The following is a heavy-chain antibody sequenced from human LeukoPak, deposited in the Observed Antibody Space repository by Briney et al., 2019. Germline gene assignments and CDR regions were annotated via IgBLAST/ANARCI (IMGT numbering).Heavy chain of an antibody. Sequence: GGSLRLSCAASGFTFRNYVIHWVRQAPGKGLEWVAVTSSDLNVKLYADSVKGRFTISRDNSKNTLYLQLNSLRAEDTAVYYCARDLGYCTNGVCHTRFDYWGQGTLVAVSS. CDR3: ARDLGYCTNGVCHTRFDY. CDR1: GFTFRNYV. V-gene: IGHV3-30-3*01. D-gene: IGHD2-8*01. CDR2: TSSDLNVK. J-gene: IGHJ4*02.